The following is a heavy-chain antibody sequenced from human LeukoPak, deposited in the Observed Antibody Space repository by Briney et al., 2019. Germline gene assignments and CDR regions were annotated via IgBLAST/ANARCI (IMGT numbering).Heavy chain of an antibody. J-gene: IGHJ5*02. CDR3: ARDMVAAATDWFDP. D-gene: IGHD2-15*01. CDR2: INPNSGGT. CDR1: GYTFTGYY. Sequence: ASVKVSCKASGYTFTGYYMHWVRQAPGQGLEWMGWINPNSGGTNYAQKFQGRVTTTRDTSISTAYMELSRLRSDDTAVYYCARDMVAAATDWFDPWGQGTLVTVSS. V-gene: IGHV1-2*02.